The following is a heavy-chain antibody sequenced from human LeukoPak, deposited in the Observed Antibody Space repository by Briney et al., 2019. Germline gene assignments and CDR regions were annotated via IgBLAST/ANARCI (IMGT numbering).Heavy chain of an antibody. CDR3: AKGTYYHTSGTSSTETFGEN. V-gene: IGHV3-23*01. D-gene: IGHD3-10*01. Sequence: PGGSLRLSCAVSGITFSSYWMSWVRQAPGKGLEWVSVISGGGSRTYYAASVKGRFTISRDNSENTLYLQMNSLRAEDTALYYCAKGTYYHTSGTSSTETFGENWGQGTLVTVSS. CDR2: ISGGGSRT. CDR1: GITFSSYW. J-gene: IGHJ4*02.